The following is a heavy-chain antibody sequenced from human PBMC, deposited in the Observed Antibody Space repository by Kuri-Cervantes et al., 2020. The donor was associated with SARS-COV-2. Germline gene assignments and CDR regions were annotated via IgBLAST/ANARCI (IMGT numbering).Heavy chain of an antibody. CDR1: GFTFSDYY. V-gene: IGHV3-11*04. CDR3: AREFYDVWSTHYYYYYYYMDV. J-gene: IGHJ6*03. D-gene: IGHD3-3*01. CDR2: ISSSGSTI. Sequence: GGSLRLSCAASGFTFSDYYMSWIRQAPGKGLEWVSYISSSGSTIYYADSVKGRVTISRDNAKNSLYLQMNSLRAEDTAVYFCAREFYDVWSTHYYYYYYYMDVWGKGTTVTVSS.